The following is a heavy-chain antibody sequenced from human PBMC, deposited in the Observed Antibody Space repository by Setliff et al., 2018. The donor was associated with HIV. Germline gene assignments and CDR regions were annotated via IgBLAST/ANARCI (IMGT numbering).Heavy chain of an antibody. CDR1: GYTFTNYD. CDR3: ARAYYHDSSGYQGFDY. V-gene: IGHV1-8*02. Sequence: ASVKVSCKASGYTFTNYDINWVRQATGQGLEWMGRMNPNSGNTEYAQQFQGRVTMTRNTSISTAYMELSSLRSDDTAVYYCARAYYHDSSGYQGFDYWGQGTLVTVSS. CDR2: MNPNSGNT. D-gene: IGHD3-22*01. J-gene: IGHJ4*02.